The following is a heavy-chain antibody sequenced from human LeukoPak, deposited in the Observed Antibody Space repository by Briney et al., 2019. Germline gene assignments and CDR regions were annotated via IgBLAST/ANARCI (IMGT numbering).Heavy chain of an antibody. CDR2: INPNSGGT. D-gene: IGHD6-13*01. V-gene: IGHV1-2*02. CDR3: AKSRTHSSGWFTSAFDV. Sequence: ASVKVSCKASGYTFTGYYMHWVRQAPGQGLEWMGWINPNSGGTNYAQKFQGTVTMTRDTSITTAYMEVTRLRYEDTAVYYCAKSRTHSSGWFTSAFDVWGQGTMVTVSA. CDR1: GYTFTGYY. J-gene: IGHJ3*01.